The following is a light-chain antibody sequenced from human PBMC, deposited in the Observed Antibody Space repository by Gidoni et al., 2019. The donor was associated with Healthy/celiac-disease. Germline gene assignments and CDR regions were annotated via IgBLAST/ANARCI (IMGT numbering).Light chain of an antibody. V-gene: IGKV3-11*01. CDR1: QSVSSY. CDR2: DAS. CDR3: QQRSNWPRT. Sequence: DIVLTQSPATLSLSPGARATLYCRASQSVSSYLAWYQQKPGQAPRLLIYDASNRATGIPARFSGSGSGTDFTLTISSLEPEDFAVYYCQQRSNWPRTFGQGTKVEIK. J-gene: IGKJ1*01.